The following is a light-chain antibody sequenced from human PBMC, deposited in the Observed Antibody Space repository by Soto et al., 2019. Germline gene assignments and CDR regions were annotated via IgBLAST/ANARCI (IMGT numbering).Light chain of an antibody. J-gene: IGLJ2*01. CDR1: SSNIGAGYD. V-gene: IGLV1-40*01. CDR3: QSYDASLSGVV. CDR2: GNT. Sequence: QSVLTQPPSVSGAPGQRVTISCTGSSSNIGAGYDVHWYQQLPGTAPKLLIYGNTNRPSGVPDRFSGSKSGTSASLAITGLQAEDEADYYGQSYDASLSGVVFGGGTKRTVL.